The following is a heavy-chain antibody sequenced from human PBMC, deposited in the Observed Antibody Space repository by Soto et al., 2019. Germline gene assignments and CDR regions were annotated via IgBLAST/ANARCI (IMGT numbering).Heavy chain of an antibody. D-gene: IGHD2-2*01. Sequence: GGSLRLSCAASGFTFSDYYMSWIRQAPGKGLEWVSYISSSGSTIYYADSVKGRFTISRDNAKNSLYLQMNSLRAEDTAVYYCAREDQLLNYYYYGMDVWGQGTTVTVSS. CDR1: GFTFSDYY. J-gene: IGHJ6*02. CDR2: ISSSGSTI. V-gene: IGHV3-11*01. CDR3: AREDQLLNYYYYGMDV.